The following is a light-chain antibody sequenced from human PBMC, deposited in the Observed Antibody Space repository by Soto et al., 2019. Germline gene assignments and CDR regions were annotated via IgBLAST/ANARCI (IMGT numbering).Light chain of an antibody. J-gene: IGKJ4*01. Sequence: DIVMTQSPLSLPVTPGEPASISCRSSQSLLHSNGYNYLDWYLQKPGQSPQLLIYWGSNRASGVPDRFSGSGSGTDFTLKISRVEAEDVGVYYCMQALQTPLTFGGGTKVDNK. V-gene: IGKV2-28*01. CDR1: QSLLHSNGYNY. CDR3: MQALQTPLT. CDR2: WGS.